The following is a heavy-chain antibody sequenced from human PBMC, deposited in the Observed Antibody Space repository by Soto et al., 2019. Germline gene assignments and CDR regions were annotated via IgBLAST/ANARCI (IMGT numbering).Heavy chain of an antibody. CDR2: INAGNGNT. CDR1: GYTFTSYA. Sequence: QVPLVQSGAEVKKPGASVKVSCKASGYTFTSYAMHWVRQAPGQRLEWMGWINAGNGNTKYSQKFQGRVTINRDTSASTAYMELSSRRSEDTAVYYCARAQIVVVPAARVGYYYYMDVWGKGTTVTVSS. V-gene: IGHV1-3*01. CDR3: ARAQIVVVPAARVGYYYYMDV. D-gene: IGHD2-2*01. J-gene: IGHJ6*03.